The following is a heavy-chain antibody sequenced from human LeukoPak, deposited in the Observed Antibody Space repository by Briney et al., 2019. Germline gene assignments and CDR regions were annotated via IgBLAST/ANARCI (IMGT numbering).Heavy chain of an antibody. CDR1: GFTFSSSA. D-gene: IGHD2-15*01. CDR2: LTGGSDNS. CDR3: ARDVYGGRNSGIYYFDY. J-gene: IGHJ4*02. Sequence: TGGSLRLSCAASGFTFSSSAMTWVRQAPGKGLEWVSSLTGGSDNSEHADSVKGRFSISRDNSKNTLYLQMNSLRAEDTAVYYCARDVYGGRNSGIYYFDYWGQGTLVTVSS. V-gene: IGHV3-23*01.